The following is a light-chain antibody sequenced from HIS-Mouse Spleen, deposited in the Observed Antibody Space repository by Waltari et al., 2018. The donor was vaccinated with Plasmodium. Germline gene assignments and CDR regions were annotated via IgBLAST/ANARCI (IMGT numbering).Light chain of an antibody. J-gene: IGLJ3*02. CDR2: EDS. Sequence: SYELTQPPSVSVSPGQTARITSSGDALPKHYASWYQQKSGQAPVLVIYEDSKRPSGIPERFSGSSSGTMATLTISGAQVEDEADYYCYSTDSSGNHRVFGGGTKLTVL. V-gene: IGLV3-10*01. CDR1: ALPKHY. CDR3: YSTDSSGNHRV.